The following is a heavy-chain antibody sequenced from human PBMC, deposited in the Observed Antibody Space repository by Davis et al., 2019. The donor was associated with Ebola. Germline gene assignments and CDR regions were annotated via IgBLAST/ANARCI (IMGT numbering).Heavy chain of an antibody. CDR1: GFTFSSYW. Sequence: GESLKISCAASGFTFSSYWMHWVRQAPGKGLVWVSRINSDGSSTSYADSVKGRFTISRDNAKNTLYLQMNSLRAEDTAVYYCARVRSGGYWRYFDYWGQGTLVTVSS. J-gene: IGHJ4*02. CDR2: INSDGSST. V-gene: IGHV3-74*01. D-gene: IGHD1-26*01. CDR3: ARVRSGGYWRYFDY.